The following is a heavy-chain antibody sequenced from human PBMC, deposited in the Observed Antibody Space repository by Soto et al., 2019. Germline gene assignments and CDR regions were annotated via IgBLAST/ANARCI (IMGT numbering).Heavy chain of an antibody. CDR1: GYSFAGYW. D-gene: IGHD2-8*01. J-gene: IGHJ4*02. Sequence: GESLKISCKGSGYSFAGYWITWVRQMPGKGLEWMGRIDPSDSQTYYSPSFRGHVTISADKSISTAYLQWSSLKASDTAMYYCARPNGPNPHFDYWGQGALVTVSS. CDR3: ARPNGPNPHFDY. CDR2: IDPSDSQT. V-gene: IGHV5-10-1*01.